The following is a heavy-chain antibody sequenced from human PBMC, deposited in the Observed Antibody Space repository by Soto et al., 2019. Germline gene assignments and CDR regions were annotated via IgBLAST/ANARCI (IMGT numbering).Heavy chain of an antibody. V-gene: IGHV2-5*02. CDR2: IYWDDSY. CDR1: GFSLSTSGVG. D-gene: IGHD4-17*01. J-gene: IGHJ4*02. CDR3: AHKGYGDYPLDY. Sequence: QITLKESGPPLVKPTQTLTLTCTFSGFSLSTSGVGVGWIRQPPGKALEWLAVIYWDDSYHYSPSLRSRLTXXKDXSKNQVVLTMTNMDPVDTATYYCAHKGYGDYPLDYWGQGTLVTVSS.